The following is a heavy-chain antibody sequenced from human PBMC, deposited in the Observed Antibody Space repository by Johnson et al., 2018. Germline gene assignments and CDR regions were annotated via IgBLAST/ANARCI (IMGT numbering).Heavy chain of an antibody. CDR2: ISSGSSVI. V-gene: IGHV3-48*01. D-gene: IGHD4/OR15-4a*01. Sequence: VQLVQSGGGLVQPGGSLRLSCAASAFIFNGYSMTWVRQAPGKGLEWVSYISSGSSVIYYADSVKGRFTISRNNAKNSLFLQMNSLRAEDTAVYYGAGDSTANYHFDDWCLGTLVTVSS. J-gene: IGHJ4*02. CDR3: AGDSTANYHFDD. CDR1: AFIFNGYS.